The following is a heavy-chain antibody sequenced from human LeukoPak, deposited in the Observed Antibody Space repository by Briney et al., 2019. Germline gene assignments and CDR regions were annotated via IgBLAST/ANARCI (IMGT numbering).Heavy chain of an antibody. V-gene: IGHV4-38-2*02. CDR1: DYSISSGYY. D-gene: IGHD1-26*01. CDR2: ISQSGST. CDR3: ARDRGGATDFDY. Sequence: SSETLSLTCTVSDYSISSGYYWAWIRQPPGKGLQNIGSISQSGSTFHNPSLKSRDTISLDTSKNQFSLKVSSVTAADTAVYYCARDRGGATDFDYWGQGTLVTVSS. J-gene: IGHJ4*02.